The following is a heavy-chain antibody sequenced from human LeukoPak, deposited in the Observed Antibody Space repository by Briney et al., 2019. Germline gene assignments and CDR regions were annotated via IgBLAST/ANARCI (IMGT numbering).Heavy chain of an antibody. D-gene: IGHD1-26*01. CDR1: GFSLSTYN. CDR3: ARSPSSSGSYLDTFHL. V-gene: IGHV3-48*01. CDR2: ISSSSSTI. J-gene: IGHJ3*01. Sequence: PGGSLRLSCAASGFSLSTYNMKWVRQAPGKGLDFLSYISSSSSTIYYADSVKGRFTISRDNANNSLYLQMNSLRAADTAVYFCARSPSSSGSYLDTFHLWGQGTMVTVSS.